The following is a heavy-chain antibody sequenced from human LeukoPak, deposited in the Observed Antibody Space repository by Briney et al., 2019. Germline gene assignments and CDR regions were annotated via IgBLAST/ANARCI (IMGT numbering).Heavy chain of an antibody. CDR1: GGSISSYY. J-gene: IGHJ3*02. V-gene: IGHV3-23*01. D-gene: IGHD3-10*01. Sequence: ETLSLTCTVSGGSISSYYWSWVRQAPGKGLEWVSGISGSGGRTYYADSVKGRFTISRDNSKNTLYLQMNSLRAEDTAVYFCAKDRPPYGSGSSETFDIWGQGTTVTVSS. CDR2: ISGSGGRT. CDR3: AKDRPPYGSGSSETFDI.